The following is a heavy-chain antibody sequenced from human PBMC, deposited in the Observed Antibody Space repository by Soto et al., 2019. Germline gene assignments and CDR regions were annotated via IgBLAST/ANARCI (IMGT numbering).Heavy chain of an antibody. CDR1: GFTFSNYE. CDR2: ISGSDTTM. CDR3: ARGGGNPYDY. D-gene: IGHD2-15*01. Sequence: GGSLRLSCAASGFTFSNYEMNWVRQAPGKGLEWPSYISAYISGSDTTMYYADSVKGRFTISRDNAKNSLYLQMNSLRAEDTAVYYCARGGGNPYDYWGQGTLVTVSS. J-gene: IGHJ4*02. V-gene: IGHV3-48*03.